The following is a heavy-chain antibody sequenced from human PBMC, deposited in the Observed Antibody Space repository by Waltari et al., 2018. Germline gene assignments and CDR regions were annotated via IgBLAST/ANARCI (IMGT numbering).Heavy chain of an antibody. CDR2: IYHSGST. J-gene: IGHJ2*01. V-gene: IGHV4-38-2*02. D-gene: IGHD3-16*01. Sequence: QVQLQESGPGLVKPSETLSLTCTVSGYSISSGYYWGWIRQPPGKGLEWIGSIYHSGSTYYNPSLKSRVTISVDTSKNQFSLKLSSVTAADTAVYYCARAYGGEYFDLWGRGTLVTVSS. CDR1: GYSISSGYY. CDR3: ARAYGGEYFDL.